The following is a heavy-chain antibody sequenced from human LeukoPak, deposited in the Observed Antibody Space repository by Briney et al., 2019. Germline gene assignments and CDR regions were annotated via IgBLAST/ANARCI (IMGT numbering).Heavy chain of an antibody. J-gene: IGHJ4*02. Sequence: GSLRLSCAASGFPFISYSMNWVRQARGKGLEWVSSISSSSSYIYYADSVKGRFTISRDNAKNSLYLQMNSLRAEDTAVYYCASVDTAMVYEGEDYWGQGTLVTVSS. CDR2: ISSSSSYI. CDR1: GFPFISYS. CDR3: ASVDTAMVYEGEDY. D-gene: IGHD5-18*01. V-gene: IGHV3-21*01.